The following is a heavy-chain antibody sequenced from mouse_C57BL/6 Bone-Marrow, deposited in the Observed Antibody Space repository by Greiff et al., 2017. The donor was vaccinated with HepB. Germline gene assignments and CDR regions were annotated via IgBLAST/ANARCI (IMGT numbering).Heavy chain of an antibody. CDR1: GYTFTNYW. V-gene: IGHV1-63*01. D-gene: IGHD2-3*01. J-gene: IGHJ3*01. Sequence: QVQLQQSGAELVRPGTSVKMSCKASGYTFTNYWIGWAKQRPGHGLEWIGDIYPGGGYTNYNEKFKGKATLTADKSSSTAYMQFSSLTSEDSAIYYCARAGYYAWFAYWGQGTLVTVSA. CDR3: ARAGYYAWFAY. CDR2: IYPGGGYT.